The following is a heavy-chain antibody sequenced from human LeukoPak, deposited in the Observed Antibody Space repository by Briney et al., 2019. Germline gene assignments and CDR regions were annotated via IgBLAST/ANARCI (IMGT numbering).Heavy chain of an antibody. D-gene: IGHD5-18*01. V-gene: IGHV4-34*01. CDR1: GGSFSGYY. CDR2: INHSGST. Sequence: NPSETLSLTCAVYGGSFSGYYWSWIRQPPGKGLEWIGEINHSGSTNYNPSLKSRVTISVDTSKNQFSLKLSSVTAADTAVYYCARGPSRGYSYGVLGYYGMDVWGQGTTVTVSS. J-gene: IGHJ6*02. CDR3: ARGPSRGYSYGVLGYYGMDV.